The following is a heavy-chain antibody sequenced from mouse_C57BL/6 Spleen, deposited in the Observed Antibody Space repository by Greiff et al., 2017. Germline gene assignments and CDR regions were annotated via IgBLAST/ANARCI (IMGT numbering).Heavy chain of an antibody. V-gene: IGHV1-15*01. D-gene: IGHD1-1*01. CDR1: GYTFTDYE. CDR2: IDPETGGT. J-gene: IGHJ3*01. Sequence: QVQLQQSGAELVRPGASVTLSCKASGYTFTDYEMHWVKQTPVHGLEWIGAIDPETGGTAYNHKFKGKAILTADKSSSTAYMELRSLTSEDSAVYYCTRGGYYGSWFAYWGQGTLVTVSA. CDR3: TRGGYYGSWFAY.